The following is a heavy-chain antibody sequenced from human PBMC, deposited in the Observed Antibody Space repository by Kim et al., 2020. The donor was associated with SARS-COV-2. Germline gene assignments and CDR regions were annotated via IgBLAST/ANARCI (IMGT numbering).Heavy chain of an antibody. J-gene: IGHJ4*02. Sequence: NYAQKFQGRVTITADESTSTAYMELSSLRAEDTAVYYCARGDYMTTAPVRWGQGTLVTVSS. D-gene: IGHD4-17*01. CDR3: ARGDYMTTAPVR. V-gene: IGHV1-69*01.